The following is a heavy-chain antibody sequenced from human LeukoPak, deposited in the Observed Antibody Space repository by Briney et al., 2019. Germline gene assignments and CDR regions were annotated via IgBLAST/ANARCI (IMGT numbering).Heavy chain of an antibody. CDR2: ISAYNGNT. Sequence: RASVKVSCKASGYTFTSYGISWVRQAPGQGLEWMGWISAYNGNTNYAQKLQGRVTMTTDTSTSTAYMELRSLRSDDTAVYYCARDRAHVDTAMVSYYYYGMDVWGQGTTVAVSS. CDR3: ARDRAHVDTAMVSYYYYGMDV. J-gene: IGHJ6*02. CDR1: GYTFTSYG. D-gene: IGHD5-18*01. V-gene: IGHV1-18*01.